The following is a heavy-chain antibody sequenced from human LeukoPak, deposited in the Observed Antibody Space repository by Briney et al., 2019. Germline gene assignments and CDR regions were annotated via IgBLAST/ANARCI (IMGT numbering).Heavy chain of an antibody. J-gene: IGHJ5*02. CDR2: INHSGST. CDR3: ARVGYSYGPYNWFDP. Sequence: SETLSLTCAVYGGSFSGYYWSWIRQPPGKGLEWIGEINHSGSTNYNPSLKSRDTISVDTSKNQFPLKLSSVTAADTAVYYCARVGYSYGPYNWFDPWGQGTLVTVSS. D-gene: IGHD5-18*01. CDR1: GGSFSGYY. V-gene: IGHV4-34*01.